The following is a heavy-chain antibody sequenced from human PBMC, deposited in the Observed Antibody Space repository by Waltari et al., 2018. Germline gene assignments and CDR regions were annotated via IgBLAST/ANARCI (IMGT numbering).Heavy chain of an antibody. Sequence: QVQLHQWGAGQLKPSETLSLTCAASGESFLGYFWSWIRPSPGKGLEWLGAIHHSGSTNYNPALASRVSLSVDTTKKQFSLRLTSVTAADAAVYYCARYGEVPPNYFFDYWGRGTLVTVSS. V-gene: IGHV4-34*01. CDR1: GESFLGYF. D-gene: IGHD2-21*01. J-gene: IGHJ4*01. CDR3: ARYGEVPPNYFFDY. CDR2: IHHSGST.